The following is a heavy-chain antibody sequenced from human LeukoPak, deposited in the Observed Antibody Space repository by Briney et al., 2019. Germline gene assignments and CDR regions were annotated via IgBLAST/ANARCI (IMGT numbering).Heavy chain of an antibody. V-gene: IGHV4-34*01. CDR3: ASRMGDY. CDR2: INHSGST. CDR1: GGSVSSGGYY. Sequence: SETLSLTCTVSGGSVSSGGYYWTWIRQPPGKGLEWIGEINHSGSTNYNPSLKSRVTISVDTSKNQFSLKLSSVTAADTAVYYCASRMGDYWGQGTLVTVSS. D-gene: IGHD2-15*01. J-gene: IGHJ4*02.